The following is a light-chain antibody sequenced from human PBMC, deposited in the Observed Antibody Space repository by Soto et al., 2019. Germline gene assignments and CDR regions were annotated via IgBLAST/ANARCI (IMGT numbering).Light chain of an antibody. Sequence: QSAMTQPDSVSGSPGQSITIPCTGTSTEVGGYNFASWYQQHPDKAPKLMIYDFSDRPSGVSNRFSGAKSGNTASLTISGFQAEDEADYYCSSCSSSSTPVFGTGTKVTVL. J-gene: IGLJ1*01. CDR3: SSCSSSSTPV. V-gene: IGLV2-14*01. CDR1: STEVGGYNF. CDR2: DFS.